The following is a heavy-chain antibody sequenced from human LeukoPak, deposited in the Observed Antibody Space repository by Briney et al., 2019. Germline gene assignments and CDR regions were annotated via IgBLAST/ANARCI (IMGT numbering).Heavy chain of an antibody. V-gene: IGHV4-59*08. Sequence: SETLSLTCTVSGGSISSYYWSWIRQPPGKGLEWIGYIYYSGSTNYNPSLKSRVTISVDTSKNQFSLKLSSVTAADTAVYYCARAPPMYYYGMDVWGQGTTVTVSS. CDR3: ARAPPMYYYGMDV. CDR2: IYYSGST. J-gene: IGHJ6*02. CDR1: GGSISSYY.